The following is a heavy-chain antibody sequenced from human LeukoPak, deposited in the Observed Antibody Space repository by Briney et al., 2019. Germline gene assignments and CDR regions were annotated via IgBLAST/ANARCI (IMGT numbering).Heavy chain of an antibody. CDR2: LYYSGST. CDR3: ARGDFTIPKTYYFGY. CDR1: GGSINTFY. J-gene: IGHJ4*02. Sequence: SVTLSLTCTVSGGSINTFYWSWIRQPPGKGLEWIGYLYYSGSTNYNPSLKSRVSIAVDKSKNQFSLKLSSVTAADTAVYYCARGDFTIPKTYYFGYWGQGTLVTVSS. D-gene: IGHD3-9*01. V-gene: IGHV4-59*08.